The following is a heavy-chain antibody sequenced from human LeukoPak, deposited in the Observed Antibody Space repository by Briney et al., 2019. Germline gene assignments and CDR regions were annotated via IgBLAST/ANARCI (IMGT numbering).Heavy chain of an antibody. CDR1: GFTFNSYA. D-gene: IGHD1-26*01. CDR3: ARDGIDY. V-gene: IGHV3-7*04. Sequence: GGSLRLSCAASGFTFNSYAMSWVRQAPGKGQEWVANIKPEGKEKFYVDSVKGRFTISRDNANNSVFLQMNSLTAEDTAVYYCARDGIDYWGQGTLVTVSS. J-gene: IGHJ4*02. CDR2: IKPEGKEK.